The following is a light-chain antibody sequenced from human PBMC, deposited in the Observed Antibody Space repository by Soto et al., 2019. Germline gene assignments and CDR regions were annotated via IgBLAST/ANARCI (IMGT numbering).Light chain of an antibody. Sequence: QSALTHPASVSGSPGQSITISCTGTSSDVGAYNYVSWYQQHPGKAPKLMIYDVTNRPSGVSNRFSGSKSANTASLTISGLQAEDEADYYCSSYTSSSTRVFGGGTKVTVL. CDR1: SSDVGAYNY. CDR3: SSYTSSSTRV. CDR2: DVT. J-gene: IGLJ2*01. V-gene: IGLV2-14*03.